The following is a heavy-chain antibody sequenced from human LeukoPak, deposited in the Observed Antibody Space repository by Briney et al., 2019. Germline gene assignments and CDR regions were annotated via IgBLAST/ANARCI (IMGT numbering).Heavy chain of an antibody. D-gene: IGHD3-3*01. J-gene: IGHJ3*01. Sequence: GGSLRLSCAASGFTLTSYAMHWVRQTPGKGLEYVSAISNNGATTYYTDSVKGRFIISRDNSKNTLYLQLGSLRCDDMGVYYCARERLGVVIFDDAFDVWGQGTMVTVSS. CDR1: GFTLTSYA. V-gene: IGHV3-64*02. CDR2: ISNNGATT. CDR3: ARERLGVVIFDDAFDV.